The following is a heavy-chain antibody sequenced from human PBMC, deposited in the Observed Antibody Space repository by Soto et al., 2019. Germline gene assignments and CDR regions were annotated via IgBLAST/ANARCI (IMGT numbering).Heavy chain of an antibody. CDR1: GFTFSNAW. Sequence: EVQLVESGGGLVKPGGYLRLSCAASGFTFSNAWMSWVRQAPGKGLEWVGRIKSKTDGGTTDYAAPVKGRFTISRDDSKNTMYLQMNSRKTADTAVYYCTTFYGDYGSDAFDIWGQGTMVTVSS. V-gene: IGHV3-15*01. D-gene: IGHD4-17*01. CDR2: IKSKTDGGTT. J-gene: IGHJ3*02. CDR3: TTFYGDYGSDAFDI.